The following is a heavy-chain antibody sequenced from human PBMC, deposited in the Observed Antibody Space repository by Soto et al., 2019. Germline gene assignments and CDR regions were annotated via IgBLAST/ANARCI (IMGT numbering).Heavy chain of an antibody. D-gene: IGHD5-12*01. J-gene: IGHJ4*02. CDR1: GFTFSSYG. V-gene: IGHV3-30*18. CDR3: AKPISGPRSYFDY. CDR2: ISYDGSNK. Sequence: QVQLVESGGGVVQPGRSLRLSCAASGFTFSSYGMHWVRQAPGKGLEWVAVISYDGSNKYYADSVKGRFTISRDNSKNTLYLQMNSLRAEDTAVYYCAKPISGPRSYFDYWGQGTLVTVSS.